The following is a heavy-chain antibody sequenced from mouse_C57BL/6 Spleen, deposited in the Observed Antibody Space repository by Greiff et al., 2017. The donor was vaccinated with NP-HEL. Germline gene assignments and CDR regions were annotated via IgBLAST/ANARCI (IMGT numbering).Heavy chain of an antibody. J-gene: IGHJ3*01. CDR1: GYTFTDYY. V-gene: IGHV1-26*01. CDR2: INPNNGGT. D-gene: IGHD2-10*01. CDR3: ARRTSYYEDAY. Sequence: EVQLQQSGPELVKPGASVKISCKASGYTFTDYYMNWVKQSHGKSLEWIGDINPNNGGTSYNQKFKGKATLTVDKSSSTAYMELRSLTSEDSAVYYCARRTSYYEDAYWGQGTLVTVSA.